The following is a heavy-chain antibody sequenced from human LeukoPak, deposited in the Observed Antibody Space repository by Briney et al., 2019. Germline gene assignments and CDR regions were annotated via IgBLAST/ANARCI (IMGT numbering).Heavy chain of an antibody. Sequence: PGGSLRLSCAASGFTFSSYEMNWVRQAPGKGLEWVSYISSSGRTMYYADSVKGRFTFSRDNAKNSLYLQMNSLRAEDTAVYYCARDLRYYFDYWGQGTQVTVSS. J-gene: IGHJ4*02. CDR3: ARDLRYYFDY. CDR1: GFTFSSYE. V-gene: IGHV3-48*03. CDR2: ISSSGRTM.